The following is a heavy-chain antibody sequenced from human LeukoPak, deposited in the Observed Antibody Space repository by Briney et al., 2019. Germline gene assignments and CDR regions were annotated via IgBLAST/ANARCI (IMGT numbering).Heavy chain of an antibody. Sequence: GGSLRLSCAASGFTLSSYAMSWVRQAPGKGLEWVSAISGSGGSTYYADSVKGRFTISRDNSKNTLYLQMNSLRAEDTAVYYCAKIAPLLRYFDWLLGAFDIWGQGTMVTVSS. J-gene: IGHJ3*02. CDR2: ISGSGGST. V-gene: IGHV3-23*01. CDR1: GFTLSSYA. D-gene: IGHD3-9*01. CDR3: AKIAPLLRYFDWLLGAFDI.